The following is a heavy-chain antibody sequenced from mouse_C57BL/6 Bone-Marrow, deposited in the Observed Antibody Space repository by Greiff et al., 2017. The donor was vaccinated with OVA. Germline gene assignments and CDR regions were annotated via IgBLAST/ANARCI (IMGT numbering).Heavy chain of an antibody. CDR2: INPNNGGT. J-gene: IGHJ2*01. CDR3: ARKVYDGYYGYFDY. Sequence: VQLQQSGPELVKPGASVKMSCKASGYTFTDYNMHWVKQSHGKSLEWIGYINPNNGGTSYNQKFKGKATLTVNKSSSTAYMELRSLTSEDSAVYYCARKVYDGYYGYFDYWGQGTTLTVSS. V-gene: IGHV1-22*01. CDR1: GYTFTDYN. D-gene: IGHD2-3*01.